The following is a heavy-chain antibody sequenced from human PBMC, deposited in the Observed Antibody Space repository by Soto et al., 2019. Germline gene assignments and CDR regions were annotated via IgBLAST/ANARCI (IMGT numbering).Heavy chain of an antibody. CDR2: IYYSGST. J-gene: IGHJ5*02. V-gene: IGHV4-31*03. CDR1: GGSISSGGYY. Sequence: PSETLSLTCTVSGGSISSGGYYWNWIRQHPGKGLEWIGYIYYSGSTYYNPSLKSRVSISVDTSKNHFSLKLTSVTAADTAVYYCARSVFPWGRGTLVPSPQ. CDR3: ARSVFP.